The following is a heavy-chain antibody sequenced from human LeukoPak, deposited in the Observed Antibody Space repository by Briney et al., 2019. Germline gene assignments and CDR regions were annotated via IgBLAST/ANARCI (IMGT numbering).Heavy chain of an antibody. Sequence: GGSLRLSCAASGFTFSSYEMNWVRQAPGKGLEWVSYISSSGSTIYYADSVKGRFTISRDNAKNSLYLQMNSLRAEDTAVYYCARDGGSYYKGQYYYMDVWGKGTTVTVSS. D-gene: IGHD3-10*01. CDR3: ARDGGSYYKGQYYYMDV. V-gene: IGHV3-48*03. CDR1: GFTFSSYE. J-gene: IGHJ6*03. CDR2: ISSSGSTI.